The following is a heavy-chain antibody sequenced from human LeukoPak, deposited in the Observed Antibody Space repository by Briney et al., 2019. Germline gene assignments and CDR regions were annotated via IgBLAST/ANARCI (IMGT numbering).Heavy chain of an antibody. J-gene: IGHJ3*01. CDR3: GRDPNGDYVGAFDF. CDR1: EITFTPGFTFSGCW. Sequence: GGSLRLSCEVSEITFTPGFTFSGCWMGWVRRAPGKGLEWVSSIRGSGDGTSYADSVKGRFTMSRDNSKNTLYLQMNSLRAEDTAIYYCGRDPNGDYVGAFDFWGQGTLVTVSS. V-gene: IGHV3-23*01. CDR2: IRGSGDGT. D-gene: IGHD4-17*01.